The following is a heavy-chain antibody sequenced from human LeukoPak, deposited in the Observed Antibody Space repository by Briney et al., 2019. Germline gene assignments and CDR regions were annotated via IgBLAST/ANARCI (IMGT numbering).Heavy chain of an antibody. CDR3: ARAGIAAAANWFDP. V-gene: IGHV3-11*01. J-gene: IGHJ5*02. CDR2: ISSSGSTI. CDR1: GFTFSDYY. D-gene: IGHD6-13*01. Sequence: GGSLRLSCAASGFTFSDYYMSRIRQAPGKGLEWVSYISSSGSTIYYADSVKGRFTISRDNAKNSLYLQMNSLRAEDTAVYYCARAGIAAAANWFDPWGQGTLVTVSS.